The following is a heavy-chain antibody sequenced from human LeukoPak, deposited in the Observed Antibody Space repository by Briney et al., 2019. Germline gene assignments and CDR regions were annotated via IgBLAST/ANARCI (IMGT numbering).Heavy chain of an antibody. CDR2: IYSGGST. Sequence: GGSLRLSCAASGFTVSSNYMSWVRQAPGKGLEWVSVIYSGGSTYYADSGKGRFTISRHNSKNTLYLQMNSLRAEDTAVYYCARDRVVVAATRTYYYYGMDVWGQGTTVTVSS. D-gene: IGHD2-15*01. V-gene: IGHV3-53*04. CDR3: ARDRVVVAATRTYYYYGMDV. J-gene: IGHJ6*02. CDR1: GFTVSSNY.